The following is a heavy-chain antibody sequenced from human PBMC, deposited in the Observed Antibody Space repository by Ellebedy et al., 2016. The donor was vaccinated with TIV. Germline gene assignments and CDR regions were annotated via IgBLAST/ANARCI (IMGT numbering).Heavy chain of an antibody. CDR1: GFTFSGYW. D-gene: IGHD5-18*01. CDR2: IKQDGSEQ. Sequence: GESLKISCAASGFTFSGYWMSWVRQAPGKGLEWVANIKQDGSEQYYVASVKGRLTISRDNARNSLYLQMNSLRAEDTAVYYCAIVIGYKDGQPYYYCGMDVWGQGTTVTVSS. V-gene: IGHV3-7*03. J-gene: IGHJ6*02. CDR3: AIVIGYKDGQPYYYCGMDV.